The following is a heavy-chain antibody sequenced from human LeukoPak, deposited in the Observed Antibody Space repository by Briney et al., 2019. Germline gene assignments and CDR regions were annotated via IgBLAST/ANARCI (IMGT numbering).Heavy chain of an antibody. CDR3: AKFKAVVQYYFDY. CDR2: IWYDGSNK. CDR1: GFTFSSYG. V-gene: IGHV3-33*06. D-gene: IGHD6-19*01. J-gene: IGHJ4*02. Sequence: GGSLRLSCAASGFTFSSYGMHWVRQAPGKGLEWVAVIWYDGSNKYYADSVKGRFTISRDNSKNTLYLQMNSLRAEDTAVYYCAKFKAVVQYYFDYWGQGTLVTVSS.